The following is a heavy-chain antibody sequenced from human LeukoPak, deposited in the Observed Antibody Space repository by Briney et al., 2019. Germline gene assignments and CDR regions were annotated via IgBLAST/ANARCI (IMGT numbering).Heavy chain of an antibody. V-gene: IGHV3-7*01. J-gene: IGHJ4*02. Sequence: PGGSLRLSCAASGFTFSSYWMSWVRQAPGEGLECVANIKQAGSEEYYVGSVKGRFTISRDNAKNSLYLQMNSLRAEDTAVYYCARDVNRGSSWAFDYWGQGTLVTVSS. CDR2: IKQAGSEE. CDR3: ARDVNRGSSWAFDY. CDR1: GFTFSSYW. D-gene: IGHD6-13*01.